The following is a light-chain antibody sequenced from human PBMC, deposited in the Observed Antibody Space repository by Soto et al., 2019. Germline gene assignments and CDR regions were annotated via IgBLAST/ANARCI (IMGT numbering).Light chain of an antibody. CDR3: QQYVDWPPIT. CDR1: QSLSNN. CDR2: GAS. J-gene: IGKJ5*01. Sequence: EVVMTQSPVTLSVSPGERATLSCRASQSLSNNLAWYQQKPGQAPRLLIYGASTRATGIPARFSGSGSGAEYTLTISGLQSEDFAVYYCQQYVDWPPITFGQGTRLEIK. V-gene: IGKV3-15*01.